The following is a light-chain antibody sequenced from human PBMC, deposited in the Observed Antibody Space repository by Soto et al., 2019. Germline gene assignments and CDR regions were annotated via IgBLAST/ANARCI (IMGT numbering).Light chain of an antibody. CDR1: SADVGGYKY. V-gene: IGLV2-14*01. Sequence: QSALTQPASVSGSPGQSITISCTGTSADVGGYKYVSWLQQHPGKVPKLLIYDVTSRPSGVSNRFSGSKSGNTASLIISGLQAEDEAEYYCISYTSSDSYVFGTGTKVTVL. CDR3: ISYTSSDSYV. CDR2: DVT. J-gene: IGLJ1*01.